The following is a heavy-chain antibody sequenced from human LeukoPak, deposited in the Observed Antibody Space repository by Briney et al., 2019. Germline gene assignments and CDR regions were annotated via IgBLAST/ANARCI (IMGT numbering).Heavy chain of an antibody. CDR3: AKDYGPGYSSGWYMGY. Sequence: GGSLRLSCAASGFSFNTYAMSWARQAPGKGLEWVAFIRYDGSNKYYADSVKGRFTISRDNSKNTLYLQMNSLRAEDTAVYYCAKDYGPGYSSGWYMGYWGQGTLVTVSS. CDR2: IRYDGSNK. J-gene: IGHJ4*02. D-gene: IGHD6-19*01. CDR1: GFSFNTYA. V-gene: IGHV3-30*02.